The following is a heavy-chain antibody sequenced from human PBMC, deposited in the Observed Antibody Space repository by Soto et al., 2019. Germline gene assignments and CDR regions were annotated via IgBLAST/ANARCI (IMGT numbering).Heavy chain of an antibody. Sequence: PGGSLRLSCAASRFTFSSYGIHWVRQAPGKGLEWVAVIWYDGSNKYYADSVKGRFTISRDNSKNTLYLQMNSLRAEDTAVYYCATFPHYYDSSGYYPPGDYWGQGTLVTVSS. J-gene: IGHJ4*02. CDR2: IWYDGSNK. V-gene: IGHV3-33*01. D-gene: IGHD3-22*01. CDR1: RFTFSSYG. CDR3: ATFPHYYDSSGYYPPGDY.